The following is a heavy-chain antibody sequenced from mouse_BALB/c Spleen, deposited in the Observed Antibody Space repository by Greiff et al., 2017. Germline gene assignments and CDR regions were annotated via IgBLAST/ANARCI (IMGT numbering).Heavy chain of an antibody. CDR2: ISSGSSTI. CDR3: ARGAPHFDY. Sequence: EVKLQESGGGLVQPGGSRKLSCAASGFTFSSFGMHWVRQAPEKGLEWVAYISSGSSTIYYADTVKGRFTISRDNPKNTLFLQMTSLRSEDTAMYYCARGAPHFDYWGQGTTLTVSS. J-gene: IGHJ2*01. V-gene: IGHV5-17*02. CDR1: GFTFSSFG.